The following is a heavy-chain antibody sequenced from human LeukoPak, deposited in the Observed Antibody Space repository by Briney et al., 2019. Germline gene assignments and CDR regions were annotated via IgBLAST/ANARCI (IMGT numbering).Heavy chain of an antibody. CDR3: ARVHHIVVVPAALDY. Sequence: GGSLRLSCAASGFTFSSYSMNWVRQAPGKGLEWGSFISSNSSYILYADSVKGRFTISRANAKTSLYLQMNSLRAEDTAVYYCARVHHIVVVPAALDYWGQGTLVTVSS. CDR1: GFTFSSYS. CDR2: ISSNSSYI. J-gene: IGHJ4*02. D-gene: IGHD2-2*01. V-gene: IGHV3-21*01.